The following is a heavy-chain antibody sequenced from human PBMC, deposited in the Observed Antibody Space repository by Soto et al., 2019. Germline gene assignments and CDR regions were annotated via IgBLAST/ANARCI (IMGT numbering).Heavy chain of an antibody. CDR1: GFTFSDYY. Sequence: QGQLVESGGGLVKPGGSLRLSCAASGFTFSDYYMSWIRQAPGKGLEWVSYISSSSSYTNYADSVKGRFTISRDNAKNSLYLQMNSLRAEDTAVYYCARDHYGPGWFDPWGQGTRVTVSS. CDR3: ARDHYGPGWFDP. V-gene: IGHV3-11*05. J-gene: IGHJ5*02. D-gene: IGHD3-10*01. CDR2: ISSSSSYT.